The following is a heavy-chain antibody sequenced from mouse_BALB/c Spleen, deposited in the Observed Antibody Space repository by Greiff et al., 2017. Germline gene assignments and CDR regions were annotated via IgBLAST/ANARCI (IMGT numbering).Heavy chain of an antibody. Sequence: EVMLVESGGGLVQPGGSRKLSCAASGFTFSSFGMHWVRQAPEKGLEWVAYISSGSSTIYYADTVKGRFTISRDNPKNTLFLQMTSLRSEDTAMYYCARGGLRVVASDYWGQGTSVTVSS. D-gene: IGHD1-1*01. CDR2: ISSGSSTI. CDR1: GFTFSSFG. CDR3: ARGGLRVVASDY. V-gene: IGHV5-17*02. J-gene: IGHJ4*01.